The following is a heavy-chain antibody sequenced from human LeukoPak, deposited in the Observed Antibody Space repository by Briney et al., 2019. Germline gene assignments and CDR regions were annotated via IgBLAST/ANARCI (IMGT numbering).Heavy chain of an antibody. Sequence: SGTLSLTCAVSGDSISSSYWWSWVRQPPGKGLEWIGEVYPSGSTYYNPSLKSRVTISVDTSKNQFSLKLSSVTAADTAVYYCAREVAGTPWIDYWGQGTLVTVSS. D-gene: IGHD6-19*01. CDR2: VYPSGST. CDR1: GDSISSSYW. J-gene: IGHJ4*02. CDR3: AREVAGTPWIDY. V-gene: IGHV4-4*02.